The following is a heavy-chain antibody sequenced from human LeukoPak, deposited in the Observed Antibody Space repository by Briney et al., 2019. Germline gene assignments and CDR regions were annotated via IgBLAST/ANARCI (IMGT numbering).Heavy chain of an antibody. Sequence: PGGSLRLSCVASAFTFISTSMTWVRQAPGRGLQGVSIIRNDGSTFYTDSVKGRFSISRDTSKNTLSLQMNSPRAEDTAVYYCVSHSDTLTGYSFDYWGQGTLVTVSS. J-gene: IGHJ4*02. CDR3: VSHSDTLTGYSFDY. D-gene: IGHD3-9*01. CDR2: IRNDGST. V-gene: IGHV3-53*01. CDR1: AFTFISTS.